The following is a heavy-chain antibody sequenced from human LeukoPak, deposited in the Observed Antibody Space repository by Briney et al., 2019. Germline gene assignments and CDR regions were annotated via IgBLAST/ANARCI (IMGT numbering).Heavy chain of an antibody. D-gene: IGHD1-26*01. CDR3: ARNSFRSGTYTPHEY. Sequence: GASVKVSCKASGYTFTSYDINWVRQATGQGLEWMGWMSPNSGNTGYAQKFQSRVTMTRDTSISTAYMELSSLRSEDTAMYYCARNSFRSGTYTPHEYWGQGTLVTVSS. J-gene: IGHJ4*02. V-gene: IGHV1-8*01. CDR1: GYTFTSYD. CDR2: MSPNSGNT.